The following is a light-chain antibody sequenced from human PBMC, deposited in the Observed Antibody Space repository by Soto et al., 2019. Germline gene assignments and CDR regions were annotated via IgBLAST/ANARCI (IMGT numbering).Light chain of an antibody. Sequence: EIVLTQSPATLSLSPGDRATLSCRASRSVGSSLAWYQHKPGQAPRLLIYGTSNRATGVPDRFSGGESGADFTLTISSLEPADSAVFYCQQRSYWPWTFGQGTKVGIK. CDR1: RSVGSS. CDR2: GTS. V-gene: IGKV3-11*01. J-gene: IGKJ1*01. CDR3: QQRSYWPWT.